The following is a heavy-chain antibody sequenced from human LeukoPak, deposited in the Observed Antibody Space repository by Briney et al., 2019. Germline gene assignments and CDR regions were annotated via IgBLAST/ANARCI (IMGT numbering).Heavy chain of an antibody. D-gene: IGHD4-17*01. V-gene: IGHV1-24*01. CDR1: GYTLTELS. CDR3: ARGLYGPTGTYNWFDP. Sequence: ASVKVSCKVSGYTLTELSMHWVRQAPGKGLEWMGGFDPEDGETIYAQKFQGRVTMTEDTSTDTAYMELSSLRSDDTAVYYCARGLYGPTGTYNWFDPWGQGTLVTVSS. J-gene: IGHJ5*02. CDR2: FDPEDGET.